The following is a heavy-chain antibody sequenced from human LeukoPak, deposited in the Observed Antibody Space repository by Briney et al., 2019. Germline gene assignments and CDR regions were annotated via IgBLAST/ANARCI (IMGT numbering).Heavy chain of an antibody. CDR3: ARRTILTGYEGFDY. V-gene: IGHV4-39*01. CDR2: IYYSGST. D-gene: IGHD3-9*01. CDR1: GGSISSSSYY. Sequence: PSETLSPTCTVSGGSISSSSYYWGWIRQPPGKGLEWIGSIYYSGSTYYNPSLKSRVTISVDTSKNQFSLKLSSVTAADTAVYYCARRTILTGYEGFDYWGQGTLVTVSS. J-gene: IGHJ4*02.